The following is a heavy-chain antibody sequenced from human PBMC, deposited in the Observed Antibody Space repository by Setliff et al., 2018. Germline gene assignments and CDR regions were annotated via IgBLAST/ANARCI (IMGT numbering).Heavy chain of an antibody. CDR1: GYSFTSHY. CDR3: AGVDVLTASPF. D-gene: IGHD3-9*01. V-gene: IGHV1-46*01. Sequence: ASVKVSCKTSGYSFTSHYMHWVRQAPGQGPEWMGIINPGGLSSSSTQKFEGRVTMTRDTSTSTAYLDLSRLTSDDTASYYCAGVDVLTASPFWGLGTRVTVSS. J-gene: IGHJ4*02. CDR2: INPGGLSS.